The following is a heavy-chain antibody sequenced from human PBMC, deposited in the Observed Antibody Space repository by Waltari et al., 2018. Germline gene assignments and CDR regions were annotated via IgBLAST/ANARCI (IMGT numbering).Heavy chain of an antibody. V-gene: IGHV4-34*01. CDR3: ARFSEFNGFFDY. CDR1: GRSFSGYS. CDR2: INHSGST. J-gene: IGHJ4*02. Sequence: QVQLQQWGAGLLKPSETLSLTCAVYGRSFSGYSWSWIRQPPGKGLEWIGEINHSGSTNYNPSLKSRVTISVDTSKNQFSLKLSSVTAADTAVYYCARFSEFNGFFDYWGQGTLVTVSS.